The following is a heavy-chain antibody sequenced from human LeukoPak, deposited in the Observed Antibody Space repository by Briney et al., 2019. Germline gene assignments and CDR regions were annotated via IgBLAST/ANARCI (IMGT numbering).Heavy chain of an antibody. CDR1: GGSISSYY. D-gene: IGHD5-12*01. CDR3: ARHIVATTFFDY. CDR2: IYYSGSA. V-gene: IGHV4-59*08. Sequence: SETLSLTCTVSGGSISSYYWSWIRQPPGKGPEWIGYIYYSGSADYNPSLKSRVTISVDTSKNQFSLKLSSVTAADTAVYYCARHIVATTFFDYWGQGTLVTVSS. J-gene: IGHJ4*02.